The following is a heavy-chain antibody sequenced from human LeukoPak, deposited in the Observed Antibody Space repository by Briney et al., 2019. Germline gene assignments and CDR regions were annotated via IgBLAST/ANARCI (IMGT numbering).Heavy chain of an antibody. CDR1: GGSISSGNYY. V-gene: IGHV4-30-4*08. D-gene: IGHD2-2*01. Sequence: SETLSLTCTVSGGSISSGNYYWSWIRQPPGKGLEWIGYIYYSGSTYYNPSLKSRVTISVDTSKNQFSLKLSSVTAADTAVYYCARALSTVVPPASLDYWGQGTLVTVSS. CDR2: IYYSGST. J-gene: IGHJ4*02. CDR3: ARALSTVVPPASLDY.